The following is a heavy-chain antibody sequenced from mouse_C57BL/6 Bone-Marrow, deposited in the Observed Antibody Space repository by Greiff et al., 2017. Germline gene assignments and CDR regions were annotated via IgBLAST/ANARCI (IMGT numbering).Heavy chain of an antibody. CDR2: INPNNGGT. Sequence: EVQLQQSGPELVKPGASVKISCKASGYTFTDYYMNWVKQSHGKSLEWIGDINPNNGGTSYNQKFKGKATLTVDKSSSTAYMELRSLTSEDSAVYYCAPNCIDYWCQGTSVTVSS. D-gene: IGHD4-1*02. CDR3: APNCIDY. CDR1: GYTFTDYY. J-gene: IGHJ4*01. V-gene: IGHV1-26*01.